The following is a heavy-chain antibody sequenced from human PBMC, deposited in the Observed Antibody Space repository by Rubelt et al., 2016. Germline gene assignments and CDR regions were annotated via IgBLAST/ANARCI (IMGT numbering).Heavy chain of an antibody. CDR1: GFTFNDYA. V-gene: IGHV3-30*04. CDR2: ISYDGGQK. D-gene: IGHD3-22*01. Sequence: QVQLVESGGGVVQPGRSQRLSCAVSGFTFNDYAMHWVRQAPGKGLEWVAVISYDGGQKYYADSVKGRFTISRDNSKNTLYLQLSSLRTEDTAVYYCARSFFDTSGYYTFNDPFDSWGQGTLVTVS. J-gene: IGHJ4*02. CDR3: ARSFFDTSGYYTFNDPFDS.